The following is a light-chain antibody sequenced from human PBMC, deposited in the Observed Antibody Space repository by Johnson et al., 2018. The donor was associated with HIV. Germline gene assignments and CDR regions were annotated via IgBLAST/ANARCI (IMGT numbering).Light chain of an antibody. CDR2: ENN. CDR1: SSNIGNNY. CDR3: GTWDGGLSIYV. Sequence: QPVLTQPPSVSAAPGQKVTISCSGSSSNIGNNYVSWYQHLPGTAPKLLIYENNKRPSGIPDRFSASKSDTSATLGIPGLQTGDEATYYCGTWDGGLSIYVFGTGTEVTVL. J-gene: IGLJ1*01. V-gene: IGLV1-51*02.